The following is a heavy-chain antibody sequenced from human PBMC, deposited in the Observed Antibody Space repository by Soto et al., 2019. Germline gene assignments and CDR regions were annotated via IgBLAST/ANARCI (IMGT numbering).Heavy chain of an antibody. V-gene: IGHV3-66*01. CDR1: GFTVSSNY. D-gene: IGHD3-10*01. CDR3: ARGRVITLVRGIITDGYFDY. J-gene: IGHJ4*02. Sequence: GGSLRLSCAASGFTVSSNYMSWVRQAPGKGLEWVSVFYSGGSTYYADSVKGRFTISRDNSKNTLFLQMNSLRPEDTSVYYFARGRVITLVRGIITDGYFDYWGQGTLVTVSS. CDR2: FYSGGST.